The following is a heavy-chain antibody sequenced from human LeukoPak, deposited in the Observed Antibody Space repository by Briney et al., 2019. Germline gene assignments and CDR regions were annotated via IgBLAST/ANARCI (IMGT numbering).Heavy chain of an antibody. CDR2: ISSSNSFK. CDR3: ATMGEQWLLKDI. D-gene: IGHD6-19*01. J-gene: IGHJ3*02. Sequence: PGGSLRLSCAASGFPFDTYPMNWVRPAPGKGLEWVASISSSNSFKNYADSVKGRFTISRDNAQNSLYLQMSSLRAEDTGLYYCATMGEQWLLKDIWGQGTMVIVSS. V-gene: IGHV3-21*01. CDR1: GFPFDTYP.